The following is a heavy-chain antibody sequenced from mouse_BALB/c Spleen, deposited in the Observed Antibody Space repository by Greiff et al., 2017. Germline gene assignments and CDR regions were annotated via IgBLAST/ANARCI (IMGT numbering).Heavy chain of an antibody. CDR1: GFTFTDYY. CDR2: IGNKANGYTT. J-gene: IGHJ2*01. CDR3: ARDEGYDVFDY. V-gene: IGHV7-3*02. Sequence: EVMLVESGGGLVQPGGSLRLSCATSGFTFTDYYMSWVRQPPGKALEWLGFIGNKANGYTTEYSASVKGRFTISRDNSQSILYLQMNTLRAEDSATYYCARDEGYDVFDYWGQGTTLTVSS. D-gene: IGHD2-2*01.